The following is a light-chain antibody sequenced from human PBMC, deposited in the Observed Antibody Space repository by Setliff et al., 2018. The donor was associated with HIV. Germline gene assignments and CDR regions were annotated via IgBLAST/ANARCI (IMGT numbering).Light chain of an antibody. J-gene: IGLJ1*01. CDR2: QAT. Sequence: QSALTQPASVSGSPGQSITISCTGTSNDVGRYDLVSWYQQHPARGPKLIIYQATRRPSGVSNRFSGSKSGNVASLTISGLQAEDEADYYCCSNTGSNTFVFGTGTKVTVL. V-gene: IGLV2-23*01. CDR1: SNDVGRYDL. CDR3: CSNTGSNTFV.